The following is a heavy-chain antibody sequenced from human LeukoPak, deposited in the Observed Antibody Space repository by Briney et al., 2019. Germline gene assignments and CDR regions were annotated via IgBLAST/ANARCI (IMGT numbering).Heavy chain of an antibody. CDR2: ISGSDYA. D-gene: IGHD3-9*01. CDR1: GFTFSNYA. Sequence: GGSLRLSCAASGFTFSNYAMGWVRQAPGKGLEWVSGISGSDYAYYTDSVKGRFTISRDDSKNTLYLQMNTLRAEDTAVYYCAKGVRYLDWWILDYWGQGTLVPVSS. J-gene: IGHJ4*02. CDR3: AKGVRYLDWWILDY. V-gene: IGHV3-23*01.